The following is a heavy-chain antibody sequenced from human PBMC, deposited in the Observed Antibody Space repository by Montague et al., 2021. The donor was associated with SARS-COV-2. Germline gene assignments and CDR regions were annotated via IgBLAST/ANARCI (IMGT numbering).Heavy chain of an antibody. CDR2: INHGGST. CDR1: GTPFSGYY. Sequence: SETRSLTCAVHGTPFSGYYWYWICQPPGKGLEWIGEINHGGSTKYSPSLKSRLTISADTSKNQFSLKLTSVAAEDTAVYYCSRLRDGVVPFPILGVGPYYSYYYMDVWRRGTTVTVSS. CDR3: SRLRDGVVPFPILGVGPYYSYYYMDV. D-gene: IGHD3-10*01. V-gene: IGHV4-34*01. J-gene: IGHJ6*03.